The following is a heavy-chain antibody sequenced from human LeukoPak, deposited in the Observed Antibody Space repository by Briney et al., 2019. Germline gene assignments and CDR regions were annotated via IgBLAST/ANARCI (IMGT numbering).Heavy chain of an antibody. CDR1: GFTFSSYG. D-gene: IGHD6-13*01. CDR3: AKGSVSYSSSSSLDS. J-gene: IGHJ4*02. Sequence: GESLRLSCAASGFTFSSYGMDWVRQAPGKGLEWVAVISYDGSYKYYSDSVKGRFTISRDNSKNTLYLQMNSLRAEDTAVCYCAKGSVSYSSSSSLDSWGQGTLVTVSS. CDR2: ISYDGSYK. V-gene: IGHV3-30*18.